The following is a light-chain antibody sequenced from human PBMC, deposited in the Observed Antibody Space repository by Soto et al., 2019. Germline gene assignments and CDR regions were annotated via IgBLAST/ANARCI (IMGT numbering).Light chain of an antibody. J-gene: IGKJ1*01. CDR2: KAS. V-gene: IGKV1-5*03. CDR3: QQYNAYSPWT. CDR1: QNIMSW. Sequence: DIQMTQSPSTLSASVGDRVTITCRASQNIMSWLAWHQQKPGKAPKLLIYKASDLDVGVPSRFAGSGSGTEFTITITSLQPDDAATYCCQQYNAYSPWTFGQGTRVEIK.